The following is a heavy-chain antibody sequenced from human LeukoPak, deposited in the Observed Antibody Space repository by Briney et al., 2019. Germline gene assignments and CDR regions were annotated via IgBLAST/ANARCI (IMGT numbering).Heavy chain of an antibody. J-gene: IGHJ3*02. CDR2: IYQSGST. V-gene: IGHV4-38-2*02. CDR1: GYSISSGYY. Sequence: SETLSLTCTVSGYSISSGYYWGWTRQPPGKGLEWIGRIYQSGSTYYNPSLKSRVTIRVDTSTNPFSLKPSSVTATAPAVYYRARGVVPAANGAFDIGGQGTMVTVS. CDR3: ARGVVPAANGAFDI. D-gene: IGHD2-2*01.